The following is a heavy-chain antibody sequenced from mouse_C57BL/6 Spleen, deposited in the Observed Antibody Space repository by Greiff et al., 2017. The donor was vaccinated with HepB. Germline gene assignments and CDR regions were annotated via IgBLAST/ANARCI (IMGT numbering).Heavy chain of an antibody. D-gene: IGHD1-1*01. Sequence: EVKLVKSGGGLVKPGGSLKLSCAASGFTFSDYGMHWVRQAPEKGLEWVAYISSGSSTIYYADTVKGRFTISRDNAKNTLFLQMTSLRSEDTAMYYCARVYGSSLAWFAYWGQGTLVTVSA. CDR2: ISSGSSTI. CDR1: GFTFSDYG. J-gene: IGHJ3*01. CDR3: ARVYGSSLAWFAY. V-gene: IGHV5-17*01.